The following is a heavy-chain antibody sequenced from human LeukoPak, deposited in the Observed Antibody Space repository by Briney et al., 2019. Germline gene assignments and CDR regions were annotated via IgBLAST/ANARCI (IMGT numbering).Heavy chain of an antibody. CDR2: INPHSGGT. V-gene: IGHV1-2*04. CDR3: ARAKGDLFNGFYFDY. CDR1: GYTFTGYY. J-gene: IGHJ4*02. Sequence: ASVKVSCKASGYTFTGYYMHWVRQAPGQGLEWMGRINPHSGGTNSAQKFQGWVTMTRDTSISTAYIELSRLTSDDTAIYYCARAKGDLFNGFYFDYWGQGTLITVSS. D-gene: IGHD3-9*01.